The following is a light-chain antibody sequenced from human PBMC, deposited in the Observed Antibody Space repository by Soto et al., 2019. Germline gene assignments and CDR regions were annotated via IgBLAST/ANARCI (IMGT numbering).Light chain of an antibody. CDR2: GAS. J-gene: IGKJ2*01. Sequence: EIVLTQSPGTLSLSPGERATLSCRASQSVNGNYLTWYQQKPGQAPRLLIYGASTRATGTPDRFSGSGSGTVFTLTIIRLEPEDVAVYYCQQYGSSFRYTFGQGTKLEI. CDR1: QSVNGNY. CDR3: QQYGSSFRYT. V-gene: IGKV3-20*01.